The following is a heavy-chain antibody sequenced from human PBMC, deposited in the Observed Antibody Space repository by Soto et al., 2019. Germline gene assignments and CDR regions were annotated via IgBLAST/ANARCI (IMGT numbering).Heavy chain of an antibody. CDR3: TRIGANGYYFEY. CDR1: GFTFSDHY. J-gene: IGHJ4*02. D-gene: IGHD3-16*01. CDR2: TTKKANSYST. V-gene: IGHV3-72*01. Sequence: EVQLVESGGGLVQPGGSLRLSCAVSGFTFSDHYMDWVRQAPGKGLEWVGRTTKKANSYSTEYAASVKGRFTITRDDAKNSLYLQMNSLKTEDTAVYYCTRIGANGYYFEYWGQGPLVTVSS.